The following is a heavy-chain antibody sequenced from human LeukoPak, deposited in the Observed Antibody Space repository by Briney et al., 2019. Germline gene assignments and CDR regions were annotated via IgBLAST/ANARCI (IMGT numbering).Heavy chain of an antibody. Sequence: GGSLRLSCAASGFTFSSYAMHWVRQAPGKGLEWVAVISYDGSNKYYADSVKGRFTISRDNAKNSLYLQMNSLRAEDTAVYYCARGSTYYDSSGQVPFDYWGQGTLVTVSS. CDR3: ARGSTYYDSSGQVPFDY. CDR1: GFTFSSYA. V-gene: IGHV3-30-3*01. J-gene: IGHJ4*02. CDR2: ISYDGSNK. D-gene: IGHD3-22*01.